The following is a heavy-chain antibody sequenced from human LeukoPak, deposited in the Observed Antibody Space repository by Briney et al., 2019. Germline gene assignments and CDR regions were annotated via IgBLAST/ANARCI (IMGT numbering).Heavy chain of an antibody. CDR1: GGSISSGSYY. V-gene: IGHV4-61*02. CDR3: ARVRKVYYYYYYMDV. J-gene: IGHJ6*03. Sequence: SQTLSRTCTVSGGSISSGSYYWSWIRQPAGKGLEWIGRIYTSGSTNDNPSLKSRVTISVDTSKNQFSLKLSSVTAADTAVYYCARVRKVYYYYYYMDVWGKGTTVTVSS. CDR2: IYTSGST.